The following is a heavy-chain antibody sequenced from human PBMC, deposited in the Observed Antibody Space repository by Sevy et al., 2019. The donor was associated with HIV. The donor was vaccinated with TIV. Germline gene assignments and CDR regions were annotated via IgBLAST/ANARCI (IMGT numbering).Heavy chain of an antibody. J-gene: IGHJ6*02. V-gene: IGHV3-7*01. Sequence: GGSLRLSCAASGFTFSSYWMSWVRQAPGKGLEWVANIKQDGSEKYYVGSVKGRFTISRDNAKNSLYLQMNSLRAEDTAVYYCARDETAYYDFWSGYYTSPDVWGQGTTVTVSS. D-gene: IGHD3-3*01. CDR1: GFTFSSYW. CDR2: IKQDGSEK. CDR3: ARDETAYYDFWSGYYTSPDV.